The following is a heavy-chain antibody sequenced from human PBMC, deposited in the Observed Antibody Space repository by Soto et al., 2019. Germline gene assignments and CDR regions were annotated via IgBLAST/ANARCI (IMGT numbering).Heavy chain of an antibody. CDR1: GGSISSYY. Sequence: PSETLSLTCTVSGGSISSYYWSWIRQPPGKGLEWIGYIYYSGSTNYNPSLKGRVTISVDTSKNQFSLKLTSVTAADTAVYYCARGRRYYYDNTGPYYFEHWGQGTLVTAPQ. J-gene: IGHJ4*02. CDR3: ARGRRYYYDNTGPYYFEH. D-gene: IGHD3-22*01. V-gene: IGHV4-59*01. CDR2: IYYSGST.